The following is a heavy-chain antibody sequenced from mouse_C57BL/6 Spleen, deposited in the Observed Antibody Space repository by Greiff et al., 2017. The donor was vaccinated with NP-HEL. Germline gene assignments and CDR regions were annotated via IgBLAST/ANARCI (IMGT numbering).Heavy chain of an antibody. V-gene: IGHV1-80*01. CDR3: ARLYYGSSHDFDY. Sequence: VQLQQSGAELVKPGASVKISCKASGYAFSSYWMNWVKQRPGKGLEWIGQIYPGDGDTNYKGKFKGKATLTADKSSSTAYMQLSSLTSEDSAVYFCARLYYGSSHDFDYWGQGTTLTVSS. CDR1: GYAFSSYW. J-gene: IGHJ2*01. CDR2: IYPGDGDT. D-gene: IGHD1-1*01.